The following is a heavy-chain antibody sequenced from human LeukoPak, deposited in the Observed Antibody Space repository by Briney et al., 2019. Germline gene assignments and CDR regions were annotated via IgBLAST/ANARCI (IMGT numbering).Heavy chain of an antibody. CDR3: ARSALGSGSYYNAGVLDY. CDR2: INPSGGST. D-gene: IGHD3-10*01. Sequence: ASVKVSCKASGYTFTSYYMHWVRQAPGQGLEWMGIINPSGGSTSYAQKFQGRVTITADKSTSTAYMELSSLRSEDTAVYYCARSALGSGSYYNAGVLDYWGQGTLVTVSS. J-gene: IGHJ4*02. CDR1: GYTFTSYY. V-gene: IGHV1-46*01.